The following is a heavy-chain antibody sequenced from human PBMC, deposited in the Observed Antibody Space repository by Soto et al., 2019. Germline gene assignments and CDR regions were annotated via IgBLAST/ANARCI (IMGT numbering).Heavy chain of an antibody. D-gene: IGHD1-26*01. CDR3: ARVGSGSYYRMNEGRFDY. J-gene: IGHJ4*02. CDR1: GGTFSSFA. V-gene: IGHV1-69*13. Sequence: ASVKVSCKASGGTFSSFAINWVRQAPGQGLEWMGGIIPIFGTANYAQKFQGRVTITADESTSTAYMELSSLRSEDTAVYYCARVGSGSYYRMNEGRFDYWGQGTLVTVSS. CDR2: IIPIFGTA.